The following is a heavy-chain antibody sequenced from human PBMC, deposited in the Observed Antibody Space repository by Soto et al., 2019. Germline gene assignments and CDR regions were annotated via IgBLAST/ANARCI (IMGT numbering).Heavy chain of an antibody. Sequence: QVQLVESGGGLVQPGRSLRLSCAASGFTFSSYGMHWVRQAPGKGLDWVAVISYDGSNKYYADSVKGRFTISRDNSKNTLYLHMNSLRAEDTAVYYCAKRPCSSGWHSNWFDPLGQGTLVTVSS. D-gene: IGHD6-19*01. V-gene: IGHV3-30*18. CDR1: GFTFSSYG. J-gene: IGHJ5*02. CDR3: AKRPCSSGWHSNWFDP. CDR2: ISYDGSNK.